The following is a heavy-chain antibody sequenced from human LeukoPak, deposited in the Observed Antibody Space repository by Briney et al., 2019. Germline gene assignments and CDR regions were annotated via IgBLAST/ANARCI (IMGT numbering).Heavy chain of an antibody. V-gene: IGHV3-30*18. Sequence: PGGSLRLSCAASGFTFSSYGMHWVRQAPGKGLEWVAVISYDGSNKYYADSVKGRFTISRDNSKNTLYLQMNSLRAEDTAVYYCAKDPHSGWSGFLGYWGQGTLVTVSS. CDR2: ISYDGSNK. D-gene: IGHD6-19*01. J-gene: IGHJ4*02. CDR3: AKDPHSGWSGFLGY. CDR1: GFTFSSYG.